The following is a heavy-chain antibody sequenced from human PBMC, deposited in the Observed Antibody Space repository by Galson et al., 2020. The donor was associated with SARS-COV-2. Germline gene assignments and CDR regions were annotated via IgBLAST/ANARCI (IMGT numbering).Heavy chain of an antibody. V-gene: IGHV3-7*01. CDR1: GFTFRSYW. CDR3: ARSFLAYYYYYMDV. J-gene: IGHJ6*03. Sequence: GGSLRLSCAASGFTFRSYWMSWVRQAPGKGLEWVANIKQDGSDKYYVDSVKGRFTISRDNAKNSLYLQMNSLRAEDTAVYYCARSFLAYYYYYMDVWGKGTTVTVSS. CDR2: IKQDGSDK.